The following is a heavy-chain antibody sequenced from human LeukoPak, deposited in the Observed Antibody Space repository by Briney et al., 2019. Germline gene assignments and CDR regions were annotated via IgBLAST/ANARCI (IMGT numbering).Heavy chain of an antibody. CDR3: ARDGIPDTALD. V-gene: IGHV4-39*07. J-gene: IGHJ4*02. Sequence: SETLSLTCTVSGGSISSGSYYWSWIRQPAGKGLEWIGSIYYSGSTYYNPSLKSRVTISVDTSKNQFSLKLSSVTAADTAVYYCARDGIPDTALDWGQGTLVTVSS. CDR1: GGSISSGSYY. D-gene: IGHD5-18*01. CDR2: IYYSGST.